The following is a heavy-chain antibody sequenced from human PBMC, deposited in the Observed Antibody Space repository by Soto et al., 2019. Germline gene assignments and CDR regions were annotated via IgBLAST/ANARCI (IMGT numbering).Heavy chain of an antibody. CDR3: TTFRRYVFWSGYKPNWFDP. CDR2: IKSKTDGGTT. V-gene: IGHV3-15*01. CDR1: GFTFSNAW. D-gene: IGHD3-3*01. J-gene: IGHJ5*02. Sequence: EVQLVESGGGLVKPGGSLRLSCAASGFTFSNAWMSWFRQAPGKGLEWVGRIKSKTDGGTTDYAAPVKGRFTISRDDSKNTLYLQMNSLKTEDTAVYYCTTFRRYVFWSGYKPNWFDPWGQGTLVTVSS.